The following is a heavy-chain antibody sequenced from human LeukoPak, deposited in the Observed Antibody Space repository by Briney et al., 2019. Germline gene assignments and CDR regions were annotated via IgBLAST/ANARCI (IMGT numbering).Heavy chain of an antibody. V-gene: IGHV3-21*01. D-gene: IGHD5-24*01. J-gene: IGHJ4*02. Sequence: GGSLRLSCAASGFTFSSYSMNWVRQAPGKGLEWVSSISSSSSYIYYADSVKGRFTISRDNAKNSLYLQMNSLRAEDTAVYYCAKGRGDGYTYPLLFDFWGQGTLIAVSS. CDR1: GFTFSSYS. CDR3: AKGRGDGYTYPLLFDF. CDR2: ISSSSSYI.